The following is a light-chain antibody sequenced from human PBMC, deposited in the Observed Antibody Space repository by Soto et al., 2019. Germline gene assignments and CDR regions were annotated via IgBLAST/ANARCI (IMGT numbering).Light chain of an antibody. CDR2: DAS. CDR1: QSVSSY. V-gene: IGKV3-11*01. CDR3: QQRSNWPGT. Sequence: EIVLTQSPATLSLSPGERATLSCRASQSVSSYLAWYQQKPGQAPRLLIYDASNRATGIPARFRGSGPGTDFTLTISSLEPEDFAVYYCQQRSNWPGTFGQGTKV. J-gene: IGKJ1*01.